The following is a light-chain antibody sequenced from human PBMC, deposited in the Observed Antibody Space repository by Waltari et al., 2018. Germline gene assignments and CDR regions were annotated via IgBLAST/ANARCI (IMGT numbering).Light chain of an antibody. CDR3: QVWDSSTDVV. CDR1: KLGQKY. Sequence: SYDLTQPPSVSVSPGQTASITCPGAKLGQKYVFWYRQKTGQSPVLVMYEDNRRPSGIPERVSGSNSGNTATLTISETQVMDDAYYYCQVWDSSTDVVFGGGTKLTVL. J-gene: IGLJ2*01. V-gene: IGLV3-1*01. CDR2: EDN.